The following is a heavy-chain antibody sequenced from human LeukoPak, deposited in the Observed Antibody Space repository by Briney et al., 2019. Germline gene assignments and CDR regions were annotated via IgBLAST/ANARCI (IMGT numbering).Heavy chain of an antibody. D-gene: IGHD5-18*01. Sequence: GGSLRLLCAVSGLTFSSCWVDWVRQAPGKGLEWVASINRDGNKKDSADSGKGRFTISRDNAENSLYLQMKSLRVEDTAFYYCARDLAYSRLDYWGQGMLVTVSS. CDR3: ARDLAYSRLDY. V-gene: IGHV3-7*01. J-gene: IGHJ4*02. CDR1: GLTFSSCW. CDR2: INRDGNKK.